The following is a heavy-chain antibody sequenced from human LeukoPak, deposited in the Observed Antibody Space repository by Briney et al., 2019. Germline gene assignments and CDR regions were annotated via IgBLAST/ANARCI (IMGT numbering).Heavy chain of an antibody. Sequence: SETLSLTCTVSGDSISNYYWCWIRQSLGKELEWIGYMYNRGSTIYNPSLKSRVTISTDTSKNQFSLRLTSVTAADTAVYYCARAEKAVTGTLDSWGQGTLITVSS. CDR2: MYNRGST. D-gene: IGHD6-19*01. V-gene: IGHV4-59*01. CDR1: GDSISNYY. J-gene: IGHJ4*02. CDR3: ARAEKAVTGTLDS.